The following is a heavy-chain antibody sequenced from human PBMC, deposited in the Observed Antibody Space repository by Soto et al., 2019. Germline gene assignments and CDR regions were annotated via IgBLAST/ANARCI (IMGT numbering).Heavy chain of an antibody. J-gene: IGHJ5*02. Sequence: SVKVSCKASGGTFSSYAISWVRQAPGQGLEWMGGIIPIFGTANYAQKLQGRVTMTTDTSTSTAYMELRSLRSDDTAVYYCARESITMVRGVIIHNWFDPWGQGTLVTVSS. CDR2: IIPIFGTA. V-gene: IGHV1-69*05. D-gene: IGHD3-10*01. CDR1: GGTFSSYA. CDR3: ARESITMVRGVIIHNWFDP.